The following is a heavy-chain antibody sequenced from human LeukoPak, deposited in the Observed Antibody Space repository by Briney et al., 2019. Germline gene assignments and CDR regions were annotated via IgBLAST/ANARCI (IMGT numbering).Heavy chain of an antibody. V-gene: IGHV4-59*08. CDR2: IYYSGSA. J-gene: IGHJ6*02. Sequence: SETLSLTCTASGGSISSYYWSWIRQPPGKGLEWIGYIYYSGSANYNPSLKSRVTISVDTSKNQFSLKLSSVTAADTAVYYCARFSYDILTGLHYGMDVWGQGTTVTVSS. CDR3: ARFSYDILTGLHYGMDV. D-gene: IGHD3-9*01. CDR1: GGSISSYY.